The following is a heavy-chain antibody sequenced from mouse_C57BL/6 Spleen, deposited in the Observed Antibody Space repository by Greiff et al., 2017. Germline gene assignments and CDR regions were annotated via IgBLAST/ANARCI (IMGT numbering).Heavy chain of an antibody. CDR2: ISDGGSYT. CDR1: GFTFSSYA. Sequence: DVQLVESGGGLVKPGGSLKLSCAASGFTFSSYAMSWVRQTPEKRLEWVATISDGGSYTYYPDNVKGRFTISRDNAKNNLYLQMSHLKSEDTAMYYCARDRSSGYDYFDYWGQGTTLTVSS. CDR3: ARDRSSGYDYFDY. J-gene: IGHJ2*01. V-gene: IGHV5-4*01. D-gene: IGHD3-2*02.